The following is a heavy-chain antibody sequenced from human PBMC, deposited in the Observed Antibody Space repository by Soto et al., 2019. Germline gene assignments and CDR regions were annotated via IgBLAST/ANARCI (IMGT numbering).Heavy chain of an antibody. V-gene: IGHV3-23*01. Sequence: SLRLSCAASGFTFSSYAMSWVRQAPGKGLEWVSAISGSGGSTYYADSVKGRFTISRDNSKNTLYLQMNSLRAEDTAVYYCAEIGAGALLWFGEERDYYGMDVWGQGTMVTVSS. CDR1: GFTFSSYA. D-gene: IGHD3-10*01. CDR3: AEIGAGALLWFGEERDYYGMDV. CDR2: ISGSGGST. J-gene: IGHJ6*02.